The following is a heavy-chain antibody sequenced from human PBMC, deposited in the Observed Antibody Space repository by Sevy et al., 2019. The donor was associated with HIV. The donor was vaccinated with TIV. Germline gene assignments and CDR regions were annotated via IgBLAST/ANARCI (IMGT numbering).Heavy chain of an antibody. Sequence: GGPLRLSCAASGFTFSKYSMSWVRQPPGKGLEWVSTLSFGCGEINYADSVKGRFTISRDNSKSSVYLQMNNLRPEDTAVYYCAREGCTKPQDYWGQGTLVTVSS. CDR2: LSFGCGEI. V-gene: IGHV3-23*01. CDR1: GFTFSKYS. CDR3: AREGCTKPQDY. J-gene: IGHJ4*02. D-gene: IGHD2-8*01.